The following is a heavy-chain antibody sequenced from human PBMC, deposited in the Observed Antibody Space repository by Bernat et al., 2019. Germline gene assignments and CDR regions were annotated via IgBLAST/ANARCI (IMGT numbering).Heavy chain of an antibody. J-gene: IGHJ4*02. CDR1: GFIVSSNY. CDR3: ATTKYSSLPHTD. V-gene: IGHV3-53*04. Sequence: EVQLVESGGGVVQPGGSLRLSCAASGFIVSSNYMSWVRQAPGKGLEWVSVIYSGGSTYYTDSVKGRFTISRHNSKNTLYLQMNSLRDEDTAVYYCATTKYSSLPHTDWGQGNLLTLS. CDR2: IYSGGST. D-gene: IGHD6-19*01.